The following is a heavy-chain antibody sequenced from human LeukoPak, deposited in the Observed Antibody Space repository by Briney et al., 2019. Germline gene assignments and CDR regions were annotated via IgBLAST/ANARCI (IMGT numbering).Heavy chain of an antibody. Sequence: SGTLSLTCAVSGGSISSSNWRCWVRQPPGKGLGWTGEIYHSGSTNYNPSLKSRVTISVDKSKNQFSLKLSSVTAADTAVYYCARGGIAAAGTPDYWGQGTLVTVSS. CDR2: IYHSGST. D-gene: IGHD6-13*01. V-gene: IGHV4-4*02. CDR1: GGSISSSNW. J-gene: IGHJ4*02. CDR3: ARGGIAAAGTPDY.